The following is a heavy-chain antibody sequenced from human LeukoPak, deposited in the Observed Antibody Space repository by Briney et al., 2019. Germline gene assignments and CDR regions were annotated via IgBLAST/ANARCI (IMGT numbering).Heavy chain of an antibody. CDR3: ARGRRDFYYDSSGYFHAFDY. D-gene: IGHD3-22*01. CDR1: GGSISSGGYS. Sequence: SETLSLTCAVCGGSISSGGYSWSWIRQPPGKGLEWIGYIYYSGSTYYNPSLKSRVTISVDTSKNQFSLKLSSVTAADTAVYYCARGRRDFYYDSSGYFHAFDYWGQGTLVTVSS. J-gene: IGHJ4*02. CDR2: IYYSGST. V-gene: IGHV4-30-4*07.